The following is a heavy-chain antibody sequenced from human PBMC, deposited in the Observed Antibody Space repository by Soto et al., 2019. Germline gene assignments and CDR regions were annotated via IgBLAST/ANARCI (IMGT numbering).Heavy chain of an antibody. Sequence: PSETLSLTCKVSGGSITSGGYYWSWIRQHPVKGLEWIGYTYYTGITYYNPSLKGRVTISLDTYGSHSSLSLTSVTAADTAIYYCARGGSTWYGDNWLDPWGPGTLVTVSS. D-gene: IGHD6-13*01. V-gene: IGHV4-31*03. CDR1: GGSITSGGYY. CDR3: ARGGSTWYGDNWLDP. CDR2: TYYTGIT. J-gene: IGHJ5*02.